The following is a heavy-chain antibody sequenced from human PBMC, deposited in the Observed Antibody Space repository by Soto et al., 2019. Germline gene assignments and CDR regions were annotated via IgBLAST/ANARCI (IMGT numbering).Heavy chain of an antibody. Sequence: SETLSLTCTVSGGSISSSSYYWGWIRQPPGKGLEWIGSIYYSGSTYYNPSLKSRVTISVDTSKNQFSLKLSSVTAADTAVYYCARDYGDYGAVDYWGQGTLVTVSS. CDR2: IYYSGST. CDR3: ARDYGDYGAVDY. V-gene: IGHV4-39*07. CDR1: GGSISSSSYY. D-gene: IGHD4-17*01. J-gene: IGHJ4*02.